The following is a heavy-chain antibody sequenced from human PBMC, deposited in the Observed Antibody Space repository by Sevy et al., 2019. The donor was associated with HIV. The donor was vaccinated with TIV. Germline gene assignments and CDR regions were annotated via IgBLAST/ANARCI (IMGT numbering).Heavy chain of an antibody. CDR2: IYHSGST. V-gene: IGHV4-30-2*01. J-gene: IGHJ5*02. Sequence: SETLSLTCAVSGGSISSGGYSWSWIRQPPGKGLEWIGYIYHSGSTYYNPSLKSRVTISVDRSKNQFSLKLSSVTAADTAVYYCARDPAAGTSNRFDPWGQGTLVTVSS. CDR3: ARDPAAGTSNRFDP. CDR1: GGSISSGGYS. D-gene: IGHD6-13*01.